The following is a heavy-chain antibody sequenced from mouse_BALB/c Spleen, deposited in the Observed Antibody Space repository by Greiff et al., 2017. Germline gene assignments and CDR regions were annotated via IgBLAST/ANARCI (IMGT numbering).Heavy chain of an antibody. CDR3: TRSSSYYAMDY. Sequence: EVKLMESGGGLVQPGGSMKLSCVASGFTFSNYWMNWVRQSPEKGLEWVAEIRLKSNNYATHYAESVKGRFTISRDDSKSSVYLQMNNLRAEDTGIYYCTRSSSYYAMDYWGQGTSVTVSS. CDR2: IRLKSNNYAT. V-gene: IGHV6-6*02. CDR1: GFTFSNYW. J-gene: IGHJ4*01. D-gene: IGHD3-1*01.